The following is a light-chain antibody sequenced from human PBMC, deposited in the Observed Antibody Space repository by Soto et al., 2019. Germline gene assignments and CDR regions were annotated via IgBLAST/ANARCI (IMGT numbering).Light chain of an antibody. CDR1: QTVTSN. V-gene: IGKV3-15*01. CDR3: QQYHGWPSLT. CDR2: GAS. Sequence: EIVLTQSPGTLSLSPGERATLSCRASQTVTSNLAWYQQKPGQPPRLLIYGASTRATGLPARFSGSGSGTEFTLTTSSLQSEDVAVYYCQQYHGWPSLTFGGGTKVDIK. J-gene: IGKJ4*01.